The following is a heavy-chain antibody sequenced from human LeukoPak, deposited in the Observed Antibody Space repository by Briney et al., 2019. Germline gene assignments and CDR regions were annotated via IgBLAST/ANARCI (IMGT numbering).Heavy chain of an antibody. CDR3: ATDTQIFSVIKNYHYYGMDV. CDR1: GFTFSSYA. D-gene: IGHD3-3*01. J-gene: IGHJ6*02. CDR2: ISGSGGST. Sequence: GGSLRLSCAASGFTFSSYAMSWVRQAPGKGLEWVSAISGSGGSTYYADSVKGRFTISRDNSKNTLYLQMNSLRAEDTAVYYCATDTQIFSVIKNYHYYGMDVWGQGTTVTVSS. V-gene: IGHV3-23*01.